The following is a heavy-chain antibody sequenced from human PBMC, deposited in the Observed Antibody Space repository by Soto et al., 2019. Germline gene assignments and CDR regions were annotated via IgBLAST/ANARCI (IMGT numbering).Heavy chain of an antibody. J-gene: IGHJ2*01. D-gene: IGHD3-9*01. Sequence: KGLEWVAVISHDGSDNFYADSVKARFTISRDNSKNTLYLQMSGLRAEDTAVYYCAIFFFQAENGIQFCPPVSEFLRNRSPDL. V-gene: IGHV3-30*15. CDR3: AIFFFQAENGIQFCPPVSEFLRNRSPDL. CDR2: ISHDGSDN.